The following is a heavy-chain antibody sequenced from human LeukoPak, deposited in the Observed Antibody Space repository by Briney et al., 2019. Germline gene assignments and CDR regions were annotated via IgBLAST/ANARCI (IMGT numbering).Heavy chain of an antibody. CDR1: GGSTSSGSYY. D-gene: IGHD3-10*01. Sequence: PSQTLSLTCTVSGGSTSSGSYYWSWIRQPAGKGLEWIGRIYTSGSTNYNPSLKSRVTISVDTSKNQFSLKLSSVTAADTAVYYCAGNYYGSGSYYSEDRYWGQGTLVTVSS. V-gene: IGHV4-61*02. CDR3: AGNYYGSGSYYSEDRY. J-gene: IGHJ4*02. CDR2: IYTSGST.